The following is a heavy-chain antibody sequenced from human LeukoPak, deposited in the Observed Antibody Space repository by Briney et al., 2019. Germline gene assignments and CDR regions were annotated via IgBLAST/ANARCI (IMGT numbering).Heavy chain of an antibody. CDR2: IYTSGST. CDR3: AREDLDYDFWSGYPKRREYYFDY. J-gene: IGHJ4*02. V-gene: IGHV4-4*07. D-gene: IGHD3-3*01. Sequence: SETLSLTCTVSGGSISSYYWSWIRQPAGKGLEWIGRIYTSGSTNYNPSLKSRVTMSVDTSKNQFSLKLSSVTAADTAVYYCAREDLDYDFWSGYPKRREYYFDYWGQGTLVTVSP. CDR1: GGSISSYY.